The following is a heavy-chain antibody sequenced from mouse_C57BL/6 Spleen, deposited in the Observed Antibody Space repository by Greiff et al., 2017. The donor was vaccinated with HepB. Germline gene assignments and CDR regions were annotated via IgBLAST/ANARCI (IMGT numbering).Heavy chain of an antibody. Sequence: EVQLQQSGPELVKPGASVKMSCKASGYTFTDYNMHWVKQSHGKSLEWIGYINPNNGGTSYNQKFKGKATLTVNKSSITAYMELRSLTSDDSAVYYCSRSGSTVVSYYFDYWGQGTTLTVSS. D-gene: IGHD1-1*01. CDR2: INPNNGGT. J-gene: IGHJ2*01. CDR3: SRSGSTVVSYYFDY. CDR1: GYTFTDYN. V-gene: IGHV1-22*01.